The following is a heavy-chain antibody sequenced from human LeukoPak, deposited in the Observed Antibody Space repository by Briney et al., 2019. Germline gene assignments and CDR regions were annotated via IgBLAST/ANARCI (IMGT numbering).Heavy chain of an antibody. J-gene: IGHJ4*02. D-gene: IGHD3-3*01. V-gene: IGHV3-23*01. Sequence: GGSLRLSCAASGFTFSSYAMSWVRQAPGKGLEWVSAISGSGGSTYYADSVKGRFTISRDNSKNTLYLQMNSLRAEDTAVYYCAKYQRITIFGVDQYYFDYWGQGTLVTVSS. CDR3: AKYQRITIFGVDQYYFDY. CDR2: ISGSGGST. CDR1: GFTFSSYA.